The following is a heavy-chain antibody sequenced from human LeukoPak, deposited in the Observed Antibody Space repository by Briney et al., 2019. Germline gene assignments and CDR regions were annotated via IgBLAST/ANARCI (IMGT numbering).Heavy chain of an antibody. CDR2: INPNSGGT. CDR1: GYTFTGYY. V-gene: IGHV1-2*02. J-gene: IGHJ4*02. D-gene: IGHD3-3*01. CDR3: ATLRFLEWLLHDAIDY. Sequence: GESLKISCKASGYTFTGYYMHWVRQAPGQGLEWMGWINPNSGGTNYAQKFQGRVTMTRDTSISTAYMELSRLRSDDTAVYYCATLRFLEWLLHDAIDYWGQGTLVTVSS.